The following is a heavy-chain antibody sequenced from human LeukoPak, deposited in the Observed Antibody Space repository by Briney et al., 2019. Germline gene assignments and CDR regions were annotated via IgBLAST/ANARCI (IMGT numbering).Heavy chain of an antibody. D-gene: IGHD3-10*01. CDR1: GGSISSSSYY. CDR3: AKLWFGELVWFDP. J-gene: IGHJ5*02. V-gene: IGHV4-39*07. Sequence: PSETLSLTCTVSGGSISSSSYYWGWIRQPPGKGLEWIGSIYYSGSTYYNPSLKSRVTISVDTSKNQFSLKLSSVTAADTAVYYCAKLWFGELVWFDPWGQGTLVTVSS. CDR2: IYYSGST.